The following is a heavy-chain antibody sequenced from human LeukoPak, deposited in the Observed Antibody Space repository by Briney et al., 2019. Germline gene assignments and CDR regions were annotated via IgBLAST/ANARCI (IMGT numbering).Heavy chain of an antibody. D-gene: IGHD6-13*01. J-gene: IGHJ4*02. V-gene: IGHV3-15*01. CDR3: RGEIAAAGDY. CDR1: GFTFSNAW. CDR2: IKSKTDGGTT. Sequence: GGSLRLSCAASGFTFSNAWMSWVRQAPGKELEWVGRIKSKTDGGTTDYAAPVKGRFTISRDDSKNTLYLQMNSLKTEDTAVYYCRGEIAAAGDYWGQGTLVTVSS.